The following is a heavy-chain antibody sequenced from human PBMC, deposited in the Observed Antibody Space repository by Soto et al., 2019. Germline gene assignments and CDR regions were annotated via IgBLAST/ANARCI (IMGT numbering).Heavy chain of an antibody. CDR3: ARDLWGYCGTDCYPLDV. CDR1: GGSISRYY. V-gene: IGHV4-59*01. Sequence: QVRLQESGPGLVKPSETLSLTCTVSGGSISRYYWSWIRQPPGKGLEWIGYLYNTGSTIYNPYLASRVTISVDTSKNQFSLNLNSVTAADTAVYYCARDLWGYCGTDCYPLDVWGPGTTVTVSS. D-gene: IGHD2-21*02. CDR2: LYNTGST. J-gene: IGHJ6*02.